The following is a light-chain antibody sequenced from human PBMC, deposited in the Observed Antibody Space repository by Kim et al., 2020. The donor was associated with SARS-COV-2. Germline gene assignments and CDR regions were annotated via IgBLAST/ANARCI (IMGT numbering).Light chain of an antibody. CDR2: GAS. V-gene: IGKV3-15*01. Sequence: GSQGEGATLSCRASQSVSSNLAWYQQKPGQAPRLLMYGASTRATGTSPRFSGSGSGTEFTLTISSLQSEDFAVYYCQQYSNWPGTFGQGTKVDIK. J-gene: IGKJ1*01. CDR3: QQYSNWPGT. CDR1: QSVSSN.